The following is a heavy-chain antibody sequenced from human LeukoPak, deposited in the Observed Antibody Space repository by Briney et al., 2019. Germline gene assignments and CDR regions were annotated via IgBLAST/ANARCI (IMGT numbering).Heavy chain of an antibody. CDR2: INWNGGST. V-gene: IGHV3-20*04. CDR3: AREGPPDIVVVPAAVDY. CDR1: GFTFDDYG. Sequence: GGSLRLSCAASGFTFDDYGMSWVRQAPGKGLEWVSGINWNGGSTGYADSMKGRFTISRDNAKNSLYLQMNSLRAEDTALYYCAREGPPDIVVVPAAVDYWGQGTLVTVSS. D-gene: IGHD2-2*01. J-gene: IGHJ4*02.